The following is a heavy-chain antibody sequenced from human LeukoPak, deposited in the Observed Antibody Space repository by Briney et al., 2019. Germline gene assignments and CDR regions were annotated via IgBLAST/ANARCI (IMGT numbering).Heavy chain of an antibody. CDR2: LYYSGST. V-gene: IGHV4-59*08. J-gene: IGHJ4*02. Sequence: KPSETLSLTCTVSGGSISSYYWRWVRQPPGKGLEWIGYLYYSGSTNYNSSLKSRVTISVDTSKNQFSLNLSSVTAADTAVYYCARHRVAVAGSYFDFWGQGTLVTVSS. CDR3: ARHRVAVAGSYFDF. CDR1: GGSISSYY. D-gene: IGHD6-19*01.